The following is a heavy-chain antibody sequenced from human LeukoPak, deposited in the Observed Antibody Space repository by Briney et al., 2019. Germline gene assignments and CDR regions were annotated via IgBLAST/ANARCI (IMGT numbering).Heavy chain of an antibody. CDR2: INHSGST. Sequence: SETLSLTCAVYGGSFSGYYWSWIRQPPGKGLEWIGEINHSGSTNYNPSLKSRVTISVDTSKNQFSLKLSSVTAADTAVYYCARSHCSSTSCYLVWFDPWGRGTLVTVSS. J-gene: IGHJ5*02. CDR3: ARSHCSSTSCYLVWFDP. CDR1: GGSFSGYY. D-gene: IGHD2-2*01. V-gene: IGHV4-34*01.